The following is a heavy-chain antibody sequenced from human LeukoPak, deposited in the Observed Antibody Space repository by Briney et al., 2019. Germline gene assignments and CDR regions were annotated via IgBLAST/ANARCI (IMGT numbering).Heavy chain of an antibody. J-gene: IGHJ4*02. D-gene: IGHD1-26*01. Sequence: ASVKVSCKASGYSFTSYGISWVRQAPGQGLEWMGWVSAYNGNTDYAQKFPGRVTITTDTSTTTAYMELRSLKSDDTAVYYCARGPLSGSYGDYWGQGTLVTVSS. V-gene: IGHV1-18*01. CDR1: GYSFTSYG. CDR3: ARGPLSGSYGDY. CDR2: VSAYNGNT.